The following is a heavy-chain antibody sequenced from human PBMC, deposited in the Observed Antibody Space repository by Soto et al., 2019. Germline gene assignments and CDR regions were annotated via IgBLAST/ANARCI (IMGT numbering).Heavy chain of an antibody. D-gene: IGHD5-12*01. CDR2: IYYSGST. J-gene: IGHJ4*02. Sequence: QVQLQESGPGLVKPSQTLSLTCTVSGGSISSGGYYWSWIRQHPGKGLEWIGYIYYSGSTYYNPSLKSRVTISVDTSKNQCSLKVTSVTAADTAVYYCARDGSGYASFDYWGQGTLVTVSS. CDR1: GGSISSGGYY. CDR3: ARDGSGYASFDY. V-gene: IGHV4-31*03.